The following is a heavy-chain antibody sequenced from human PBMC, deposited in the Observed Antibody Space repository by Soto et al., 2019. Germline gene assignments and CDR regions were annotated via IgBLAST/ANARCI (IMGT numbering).Heavy chain of an antibody. Sequence: GGSLRLSCAASGISFSTYAMHWVRQAPGKGLVWVSRINSDGSSTSYADSVKGRFTISRDNAKNTLYLQMNSLRAEDTAVYYCAREGQQLVLGAFDIWGQGTMVTVSS. V-gene: IGHV3-74*01. CDR1: GISFSTYA. D-gene: IGHD6-13*01. J-gene: IGHJ3*02. CDR3: AREGQQLVLGAFDI. CDR2: INSDGSST.